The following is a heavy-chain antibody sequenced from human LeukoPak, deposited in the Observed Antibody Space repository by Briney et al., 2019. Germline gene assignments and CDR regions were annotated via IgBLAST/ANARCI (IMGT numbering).Heavy chain of an antibody. J-gene: IGHJ4*02. V-gene: IGHV4-38-2*01. CDR3: ARKLYGDYRFDY. CDR2: ISHSGST. D-gene: IGHD4-17*01. Sequence: PSETLSLTCAVSGYSISSGYYWGWIRQPPGKGLEWIGSISHSGSTYYNPSLKSRVTISVDTSKNQFSLKLSSVTAADTAVYYCARKLYGDYRFDYWGQGTLVTVSS. CDR1: GYSISSGYY.